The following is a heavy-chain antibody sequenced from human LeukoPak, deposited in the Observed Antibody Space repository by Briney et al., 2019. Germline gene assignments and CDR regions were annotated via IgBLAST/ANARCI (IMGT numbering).Heavy chain of an antibody. CDR2: IKSKTDGGTT. CDR1: GFTFSNAW. V-gene: IGHV3-15*01. J-gene: IGHJ4*02. CDR3: TTDTSYCSSTSCFQFDY. Sequence: PGGSLRLSCAASGFTFSNAWMSWVRQAPGKGLEWVGRIKSKTDGGTTDYAAPVKGRFTISRDDSKNTLYLQMNSLKTEDTAVYYCTTDTSYCSSTSCFQFDYWGQGTLVTVSS. D-gene: IGHD2-2*01.